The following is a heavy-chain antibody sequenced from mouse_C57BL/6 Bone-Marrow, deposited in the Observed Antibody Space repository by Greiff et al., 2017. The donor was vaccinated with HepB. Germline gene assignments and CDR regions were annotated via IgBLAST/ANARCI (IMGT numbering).Heavy chain of an antibody. D-gene: IGHD2-4*01. V-gene: IGHV2-2*01. CDR2: IWSGGST. Sequence: QVQLQQSGPGLVQPSQSLSITCTVSGFSLTSYGVHWVRQSPGKGLEWLGVIWSGGSTDYNAAFISRLSISKDNSKSQVFFKMNSLQADDTAIYYCASPIYYDYGWFAYWGQGTLVTVSA. CDR1: GFSLTSYG. J-gene: IGHJ3*01. CDR3: ASPIYYDYGWFAY.